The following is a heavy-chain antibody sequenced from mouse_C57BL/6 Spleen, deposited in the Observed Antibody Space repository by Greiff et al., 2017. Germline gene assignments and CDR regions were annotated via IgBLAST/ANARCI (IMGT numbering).Heavy chain of an antibody. Sequence: QVQLQQSGPELVKPGASVKISCKASGYAFSSSWMNWVKRRPGKGLEWIGRIYPGDGDTNYNGKFKGKATLTADKSSSTAYMQLSSLTSEDSAVYFCARETTVVRWYFDVWGTGTTVTVSS. CDR2: IYPGDGDT. CDR3: ARETTVVRWYFDV. CDR1: GYAFSSSW. V-gene: IGHV1-82*01. J-gene: IGHJ1*03. D-gene: IGHD1-1*01.